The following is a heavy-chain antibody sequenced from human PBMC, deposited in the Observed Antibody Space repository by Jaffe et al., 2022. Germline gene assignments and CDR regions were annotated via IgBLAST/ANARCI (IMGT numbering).Heavy chain of an antibody. Sequence: QVQLVQSGAEVKRPGASVKVSCTASGYTFSGYFLHWVRQAPGQGLEWMGWINPNTNVTKSAEKFQGRVTMASDTSISAAYMELTSLQSDDTALYYCARDRAPNPWYVELDSWGQGTLVTVSS. D-gene: IGHD1-7*01. V-gene: IGHV1-2*02. CDR2: INPNTNVT. CDR3: ARDRAPNPWYVELDS. J-gene: IGHJ4*02. CDR1: GYTFSGYF.